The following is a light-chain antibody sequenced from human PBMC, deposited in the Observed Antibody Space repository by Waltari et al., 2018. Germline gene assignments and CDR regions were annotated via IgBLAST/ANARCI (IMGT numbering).Light chain of an antibody. Sequence: SYELTQPPSASVSPGQTASITCSGDIFGNKYASWYQQKPGQSPLLVIYQDTKRPSEIPERVSGSKSANAATLTITGTQAVDEADYYCQALGTGAWVFGGGTKLTVL. J-gene: IGLJ3*02. CDR3: QALGTGAWV. CDR1: IFGNKY. CDR2: QDT. V-gene: IGLV3-1*01.